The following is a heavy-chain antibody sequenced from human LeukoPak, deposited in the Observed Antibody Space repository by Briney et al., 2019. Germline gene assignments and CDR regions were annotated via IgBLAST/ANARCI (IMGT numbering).Heavy chain of an antibody. J-gene: IGHJ6*03. CDR1: GGTFSSYA. V-gene: IGHV1-69*13. CDR3: ARVGNFMGIFMDV. Sequence: SVKVSCKASGGTFSSYATSWVRQAPGQGLEWMGGIIPIFGTANYAKKFQGRVTITADESTSTAYMELSSLRSEDTAVYYCARVGNFMGIFMDVWGKGTTVTVSS. D-gene: IGHD1-7*01. CDR2: IIPIFGTA.